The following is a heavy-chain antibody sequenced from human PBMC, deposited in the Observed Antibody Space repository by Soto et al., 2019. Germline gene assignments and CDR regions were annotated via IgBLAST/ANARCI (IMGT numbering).Heavy chain of an antibody. CDR1: RGTFSSYA. CDR3: ASGETYYGSGSSRF. Sequence: SSVKVSCKGFRGTFSSYAISWVRQAPGQGLEWMGGIIPIFGTANYAQKFQGRVTITADESTSTAYMELSSLRSEDTAVYYCASGETYYGSGSSRFWGQGTLVTVS. D-gene: IGHD3-10*01. V-gene: IGHV1-69*13. CDR2: IIPIFGTA. J-gene: IGHJ4*02.